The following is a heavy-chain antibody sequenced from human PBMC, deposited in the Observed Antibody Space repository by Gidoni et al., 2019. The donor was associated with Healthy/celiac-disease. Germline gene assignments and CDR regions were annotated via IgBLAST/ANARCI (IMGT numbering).Heavy chain of an antibody. CDR2: INHSGST. Sequence: QVQLQQWGAGLLKPSETLSLTCAVYGGSFSGYYWSWIRQPPGKGLEWIGEINHSGSTNYNPSLKSRVTISVDTSKTQFSLKLSSVTAADTAVYYCARGPRRDGYNLDYWGQGTLVTVSS. D-gene: IGHD5-12*01. CDR3: ARGPRRDGYNLDY. V-gene: IGHV4-34*01. J-gene: IGHJ4*02. CDR1: GGSFSGYY.